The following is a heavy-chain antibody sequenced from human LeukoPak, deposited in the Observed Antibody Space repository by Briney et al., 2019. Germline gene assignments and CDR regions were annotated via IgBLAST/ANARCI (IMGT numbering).Heavy chain of an antibody. CDR3: ARHASVSGNWPRPLDY. D-gene: IGHD3-3*01. J-gene: IGHJ4*02. CDR1: GGFISSSSYY. V-gene: IGHV4-39*01. Sequence: SETLSLTCTVSGGFISSSSYYWGWVRQPPGKGLEWIANIYYSGSTYYSPSLRSRVTISVDTSKNQFSLKLTSVTAADTAVYYCARHASVSGNWPRPLDYWGQGSLVTVSS. CDR2: IYYSGST.